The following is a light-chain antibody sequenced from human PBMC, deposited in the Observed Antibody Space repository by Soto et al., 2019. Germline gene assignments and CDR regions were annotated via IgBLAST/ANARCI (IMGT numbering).Light chain of an antibody. Sequence: DIQMTHSPSTLSASIGDIFTITCRASESISSWLAWYQQKPGKAPKLLIYKASSLESGVPSRFSGSGSGTEFTLTISSLQPDDFATYYCQQYNSYSTFGQGTKVHIK. CDR2: KAS. V-gene: IGKV1-5*03. CDR3: QQYNSYST. J-gene: IGKJ1*01. CDR1: ESISSW.